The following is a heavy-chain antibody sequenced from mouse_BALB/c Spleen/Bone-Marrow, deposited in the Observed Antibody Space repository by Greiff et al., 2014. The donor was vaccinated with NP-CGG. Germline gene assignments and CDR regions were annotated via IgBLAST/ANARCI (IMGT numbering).Heavy chain of an antibody. CDR3: TRVRGYGSRAWFAY. Sequence: VKLVESGAELVRPGASVKLSCKASGYTFTSYWINWVKQRPGQGLEWIGNIYPSDSYTNYNQKFKDKATLTVDKSSSTAYMQLSSPTSEDSAVYYCTRVRGYGSRAWFAYWGQGTLVTVSA. D-gene: IGHD1-1*01. CDR1: GYTFTSYW. CDR2: IYPSDSYT. J-gene: IGHJ3*01. V-gene: IGHV1-69*02.